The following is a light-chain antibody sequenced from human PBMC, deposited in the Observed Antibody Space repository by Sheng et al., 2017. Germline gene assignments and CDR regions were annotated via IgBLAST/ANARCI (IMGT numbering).Light chain of an antibody. Sequence: QSALTQPASVSGSPGQSITISCTDTSSDVGSYYLVSWYQQHPDKAPKLIIYEVSKRPSGVSNRFSGSKSGNTASLTISGLQAEDEADYYCCSYVGTKGFGTGTKVTVL. J-gene: IGLJ1*01. CDR1: SSDVGSYYL. CDR2: EVS. V-gene: IGLV2-23*02. CDR3: CSYVGTKG.